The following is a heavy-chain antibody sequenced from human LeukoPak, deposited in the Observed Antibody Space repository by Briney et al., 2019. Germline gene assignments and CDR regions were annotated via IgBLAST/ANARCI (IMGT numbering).Heavy chain of an antibody. J-gene: IGHJ5*02. Sequence: SETLSLTCTVSGGSISSGSYYWSWIRQPAGKGLEWIGRIYTSGSTNYNPSLKSRVTISVDTSKNQFSLKLSSVTAADTAVYYCARDSVTGTSPWGQGTLVTVSS. V-gene: IGHV4-61*02. CDR2: IYTSGST. CDR1: GGSISSGSYY. CDR3: ARDSVTGTSP. D-gene: IGHD1-7*01.